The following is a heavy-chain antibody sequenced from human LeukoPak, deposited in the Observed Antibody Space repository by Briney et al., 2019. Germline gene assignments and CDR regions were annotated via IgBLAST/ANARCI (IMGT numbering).Heavy chain of an antibody. CDR3: ARYQVTDYGDYPYFDS. V-gene: IGHV3-21*01. J-gene: IGHJ4*02. CDR2: ISSSSSYI. D-gene: IGHD4-17*01. CDR1: GFTFSSYA. Sequence: GGSLRLSCAASGFTFSSYAMNWVRQAPGKGLEWVSTISSSSSYIYYADSVKGRFTISRDNAKNSLYLQMNSLRDEDTAVYYCARYQVTDYGDYPYFDSWGQGTLVTVSS.